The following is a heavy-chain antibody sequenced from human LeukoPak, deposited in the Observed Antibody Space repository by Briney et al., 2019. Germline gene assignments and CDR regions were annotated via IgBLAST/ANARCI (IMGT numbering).Heavy chain of an antibody. CDR1: GYTFSGYY. J-gene: IGHJ6*03. CDR3: ARGLEGDQGDYYYYYMDV. CDR2: INPSGGST. Sequence: GASVKVSCKASGYTFSGYYMHWVRQAPGQGLEWMGIINPSGGSTRYAQKFQGRVTMTRDMSTSTVYMELSSLRSEDTAVYYCARGLEGDQGDYYYYYMDVWGKGTTVTVSS. V-gene: IGHV1-46*01.